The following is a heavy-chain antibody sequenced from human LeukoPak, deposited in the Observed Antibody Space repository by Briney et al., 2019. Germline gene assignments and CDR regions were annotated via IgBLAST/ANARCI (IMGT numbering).Heavy chain of an antibody. V-gene: IGHV4-4*02. CDR3: ARDLYDILTGYYLLRGAFDI. CDR2: IYHSGST. Sequence: SGTLSLTCAVSGGSISSSNWWSWVRQPPGKGLEWIGEIYHSGSTNYNPSLKSRVTISVDKSKNQFSLMLSSVTAADTAVYYCARDLYDILTGYYLLRGAFDIWGQGTMVTVSS. CDR1: GGSISSSNW. J-gene: IGHJ3*02. D-gene: IGHD3-9*01.